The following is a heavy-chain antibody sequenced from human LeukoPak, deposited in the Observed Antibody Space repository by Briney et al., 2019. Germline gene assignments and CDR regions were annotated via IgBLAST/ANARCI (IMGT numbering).Heavy chain of an antibody. J-gene: IGHJ5*02. CDR1: GFTFSSYA. CDR3: TKDFQSSPGNWFDP. V-gene: IGHV3-23*01. CDR2: IRGSGSGT. Sequence: GGSLRLSCAASGFTFSSYAMSWVRQAPGQGLEWVSAIRGSGSGTYYADSVKGRFTISRDNSNNMIYLQMNSLRVEDTAVYYCTKDFQSSPGNWFDPWGQGTLVTVSS.